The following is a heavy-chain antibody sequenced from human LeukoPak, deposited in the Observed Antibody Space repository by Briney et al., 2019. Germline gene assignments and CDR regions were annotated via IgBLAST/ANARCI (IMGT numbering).Heavy chain of an antibody. CDR2: IYYSGST. Sequence: PSETLSLTCTVSGGSISSSSYYWGWIRQPPGKGLEWIGSIYYSGSTYYNPSLKSRVTISVDTSKNQFSLKLSSVTAADTAVYYCARPGDYRGYYFDYWGQGTLVTVSS. V-gene: IGHV4-39*01. J-gene: IGHJ4*02. D-gene: IGHD4-11*01. CDR1: GGSISSSSYY. CDR3: ARPGDYRGYYFDY.